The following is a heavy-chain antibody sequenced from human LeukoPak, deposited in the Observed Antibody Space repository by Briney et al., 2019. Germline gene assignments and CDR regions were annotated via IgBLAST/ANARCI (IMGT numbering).Heavy chain of an antibody. CDR1: GGSISSSNW. V-gene: IGHV4-4*02. CDR2: IYHSGST. D-gene: IGHD3-10*01. J-gene: IGHJ4*02. Sequence: SETLSLTCAVSGGSISSSNWWSWVRQPPGKGLEWIGEIYHSGSTNYNPSLKSRVTISVDKSKNQFSLKLSSVTAADTAVYYCARDRSYYGSGSPLDYWGQGTLVTVSS. CDR3: ARDRSYYGSGSPLDY.